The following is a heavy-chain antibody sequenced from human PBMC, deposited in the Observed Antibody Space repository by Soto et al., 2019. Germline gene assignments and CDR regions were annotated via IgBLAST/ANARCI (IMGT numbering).Heavy chain of an antibody. CDR2: VYYTGTT. CDR1: GGSIKNTGAN. D-gene: IGHD1-26*01. Sequence: QLQLQESGPGLVKPSETLSLTCTVSGGSIKNTGANLGWVRQPPGKGLEWIGSVYYTGTTYYTPSLQSRVTISINTSKNQYSLSVNSVAAADTAVYYCSTHTSGSRNGPHTWGQGTLVTDSS. CDR3: STHTSGSRNGPHT. J-gene: IGHJ5*02. V-gene: IGHV4-39*01.